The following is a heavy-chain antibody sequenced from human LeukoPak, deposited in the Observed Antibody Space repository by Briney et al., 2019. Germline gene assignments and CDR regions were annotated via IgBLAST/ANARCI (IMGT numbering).Heavy chain of an antibody. CDR3: ARDGVENSSWYPLDS. CDR1: GGSFSGYY. D-gene: IGHD6-13*01. V-gene: IGHV4-4*07. Sequence: KSSETLSLTCAVYGGSFSGYYWSWVRQPAGEGLEWIGRIYTSGSTNYKPSLKSRVTMSVDTSKNQFSLKLTSVTAADTAVYYCARDGVENSSWYPLDSWGPGTLVTVSS. J-gene: IGHJ4*02. CDR2: IYTSGST.